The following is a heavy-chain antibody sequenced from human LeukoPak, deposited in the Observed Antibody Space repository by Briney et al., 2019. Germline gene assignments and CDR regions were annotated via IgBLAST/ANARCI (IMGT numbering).Heavy chain of an antibody. CDR1: GYTLTELS. V-gene: IGHV1-24*01. CDR2: FDPEDCAT. CDR3: ATVMNYGFAFDY. J-gene: IGHJ4*02. Sequence: ASVTVSCKVSGYTLTELSMPWLRQAPGTRLERLADFDPEDCATNYAHKFQCRLTITQDTSTHTAYMDLSSLRSEDTAVYYCATVMNYGFAFDYWGQGTLVTVSS. D-gene: IGHD1-7*01.